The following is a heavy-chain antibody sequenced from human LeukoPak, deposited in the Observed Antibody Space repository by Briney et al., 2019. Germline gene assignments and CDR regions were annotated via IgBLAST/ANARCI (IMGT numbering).Heavy chain of an antibody. D-gene: IGHD4-11*01. CDR1: GYTFTDYY. J-gene: IGHJ4*02. CDR2: INPNSGET. V-gene: IGHV1-2*02. Sequence: ASVKVSCKTSGYTFTDYYIHWVRQAPGQGLEWMGWINPNSGETNSAQKFQGRVTMTGDTSISTGYMELRRVTSDDTAAYYCARDRDYSNTERGFDYWGQGTLVTVSS. CDR3: ARDRDYSNTERGFDY.